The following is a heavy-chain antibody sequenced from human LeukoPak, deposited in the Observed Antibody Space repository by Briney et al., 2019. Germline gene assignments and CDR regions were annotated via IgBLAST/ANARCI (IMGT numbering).Heavy chain of an antibody. Sequence: SGPALVKPTQTLTLTCTFSGFSLSTSGVCVSWIRQPPGEGLEWIGYIYYSGSTYYNPSLKSRVTISVDTSKIHFSLRLTSVTAADTAVYYCARGDSSSWSFKIWGQGTLVTVSS. D-gene: IGHD6-13*01. CDR1: GFSLSTSGVC. V-gene: IGHV4-30-4*08. CDR3: ARGDSSSWSFKI. CDR2: IYYSGST. J-gene: IGHJ4*02.